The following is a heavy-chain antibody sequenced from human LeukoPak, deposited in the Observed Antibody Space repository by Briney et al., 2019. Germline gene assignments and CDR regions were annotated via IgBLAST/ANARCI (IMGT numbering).Heavy chain of an antibody. J-gene: IGHJ4*02. Sequence: RASLRLSCAASGFTFSSYAMSWVRQAPGKGLEWVSATSGNGASTYYADSVKGRFTNSRANSKNTLYLQMNSLRAEDTAVYYCAKWSFAGSDYWGQGTLVTV. CDR1: GFTFSSYA. CDR3: AKWSFAGSDY. V-gene: IGHV3-23*01. D-gene: IGHD2-21*01. CDR2: TSGNGAST.